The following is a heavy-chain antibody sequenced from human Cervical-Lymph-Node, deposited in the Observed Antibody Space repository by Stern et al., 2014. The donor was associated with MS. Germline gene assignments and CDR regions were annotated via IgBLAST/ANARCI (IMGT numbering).Heavy chain of an antibody. CDR1: GYTFTNYY. J-gene: IGHJ4*02. Sequence: VQLVESGAAVKQPGASVKISCKAPGYTFTNYYIHWIRQAPGQGPEWMGIINPSGDSTTYAQKFQGRVTMTRDTSTSTVYMELSRLRSEDAAVYYCASGRLGYWGQGTQVTVSS. V-gene: IGHV1-46*01. CDR2: INPSGDST. CDR3: ASGRLGY.